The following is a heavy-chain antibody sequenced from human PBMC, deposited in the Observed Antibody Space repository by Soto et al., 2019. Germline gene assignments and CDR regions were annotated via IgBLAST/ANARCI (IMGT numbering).Heavy chain of an antibody. J-gene: IGHJ6*02. CDR2: IIPIFGTA. V-gene: IGHV1-69*13. CDR3: ARDQQQWLVPGPGSDPPEGGNMDV. Sequence: SVKVSCKASGGTFSSYAISWVRQAPGQGLEWMGGIIPIFGTANYAQKFQGRVTITADESTNTAYMELSSLRSEDTAVYYCARDQQQWLVPGPGSDPPEGGNMDVWGQGTTVTVSS. CDR1: GGTFSSYA. D-gene: IGHD6-19*01.